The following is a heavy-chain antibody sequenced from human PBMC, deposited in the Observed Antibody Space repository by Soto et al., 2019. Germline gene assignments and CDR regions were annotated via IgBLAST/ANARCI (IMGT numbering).Heavy chain of an antibody. Sequence: QVQLVQSGAEVKKPGASVKVSCKASGYTFTSYDINWVRQATGQGLEWMGWMNPNSGNTGYAQKSQGRVTMTRNTSISTAYMELSSLRSEDTAVYYCARGLVVATTDYYYGMDVWGQGTTVTVSS. CDR3: ARGLVVATTDYYYGMDV. CDR1: GYTFTSYD. CDR2: MNPNSGNT. V-gene: IGHV1-8*01. D-gene: IGHD5-12*01. J-gene: IGHJ6*02.